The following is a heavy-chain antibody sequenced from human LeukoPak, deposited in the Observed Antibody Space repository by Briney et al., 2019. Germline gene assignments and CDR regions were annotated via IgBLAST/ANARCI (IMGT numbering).Heavy chain of an antibody. CDR2: ISGSGGST. CDR3: ARGYSYGYNY. D-gene: IGHD5-18*01. V-gene: IGHV3-23*01. CDR1: GFTFSSYA. Sequence: GGSLRLSCAASGFTFSSYAMSWVRQAPGKGLEGVSAISGSGGSTYYADSVKGRFTISRDNSKNTLYLQMNSLRAEDTAVYYCARGYSYGYNYRGQGTLVTVSS. J-gene: IGHJ4*02.